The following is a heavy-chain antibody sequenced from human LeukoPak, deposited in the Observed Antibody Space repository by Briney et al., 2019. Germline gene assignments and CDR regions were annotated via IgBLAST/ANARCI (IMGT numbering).Heavy chain of an antibody. Sequence: ASVKVSCKASGYTYTRYYMHWVRQAPGQGLEWMGIIDPSGGSTSYAQKFQGRVTMTRDTSTSTVYMDLSSLRSEDTAVYYCARDKSGTTQGDSDYWGQGTLVTVSS. CDR2: IDPSGGST. J-gene: IGHJ4*02. CDR1: GYTYTRYY. CDR3: ARDKSGTTQGDSDY. D-gene: IGHD1-1*01. V-gene: IGHV1-46*01.